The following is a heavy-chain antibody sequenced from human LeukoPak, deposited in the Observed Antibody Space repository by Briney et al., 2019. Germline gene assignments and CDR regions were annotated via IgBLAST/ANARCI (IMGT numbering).Heavy chain of an antibody. CDR3: AKDRATVTPYFDY. J-gene: IGHJ4*02. V-gene: IGHV3-23*01. D-gene: IGHD4-17*01. CDR1: GFTFSSYA. Sequence: PGGSLRLSCAASGFTFSSYAMSWVRQAPGKGLEWVSGISGSGSTTYYADSVKGRFTISRDNSKNTLYLQMNTLRAEDTAVYFCAKDRATVTPYFDYWGQGTLLTVSS. CDR2: ISGSGSTT.